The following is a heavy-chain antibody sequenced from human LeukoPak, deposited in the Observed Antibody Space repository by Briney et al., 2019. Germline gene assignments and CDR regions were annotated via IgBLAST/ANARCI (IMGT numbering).Heavy chain of an antibody. CDR3: ARDSRGSSGWYAGYYYYYGMDV. D-gene: IGHD6-19*01. CDR2: INPNSGNT. J-gene: IGHJ6*02. V-gene: IGHV1-8*02. CDR1: GYTFTGYY. Sequence: ASVKVSCKASGYTFTGYYMHWVRQAPGQGLEWMGWINPNSGNTGYAQKFQGRVTMTRNTSISTAYMELSSLRSEDTAVYYCARDSRGSSGWYAGYYYYYGMDVWGQGTTVTVSS.